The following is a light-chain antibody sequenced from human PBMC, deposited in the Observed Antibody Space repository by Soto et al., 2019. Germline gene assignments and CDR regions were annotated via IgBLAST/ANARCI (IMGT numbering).Light chain of an antibody. CDR3: QQYNNWPLWT. Sequence: EIVMTQSPATLSVSPGERATLSCRASQSVSSNLAWYQQKPGQAPRLLIYGASTTATGIPARFSGSGSGTEFTLTISSLQSEDFAVYYCQQYNNWPLWTFGQGTKVEI. CDR1: QSVSSN. J-gene: IGKJ1*01. CDR2: GAS. V-gene: IGKV3-15*01.